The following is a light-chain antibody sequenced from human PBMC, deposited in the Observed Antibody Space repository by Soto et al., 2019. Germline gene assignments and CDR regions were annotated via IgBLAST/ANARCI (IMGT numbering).Light chain of an antibody. CDR2: LGS. J-gene: IGKJ1*01. Sequence: DIVMTQSPLSLPVTPGEPASISCRSSQSLLHTNGYNYLDWYLQKPRQSPQVLVYLGSNRSSGVPDRVSSSGSGTDFTLKISRVEAEDVGLYYCMQTLQTPRTFGRGTKVEIK. CDR3: MQTLQTPRT. V-gene: IGKV2-28*01. CDR1: QSLLHTNGYNY.